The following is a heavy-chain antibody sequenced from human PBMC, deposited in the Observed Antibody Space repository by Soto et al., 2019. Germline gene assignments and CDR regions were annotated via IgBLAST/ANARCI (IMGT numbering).Heavy chain of an antibody. CDR2: IYYTGAT. D-gene: IGHD6-19*01. V-gene: IGHV4-59*01. CDR3: ARPSVPATRGPLDY. Sequence: SETLSLTCTVSGGSSGAYFWNWVRQPPGKGLEWIGNIYYTGATSYNPSLESRFTISLDTSKNQFSLRLSSVTAADTAVYYCARPSVPATRGPLDYWGQGALVTVSS. J-gene: IGHJ4*02. CDR1: GGSSGAYF.